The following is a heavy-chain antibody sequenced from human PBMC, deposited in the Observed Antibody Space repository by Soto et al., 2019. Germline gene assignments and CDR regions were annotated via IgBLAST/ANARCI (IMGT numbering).Heavy chain of an antibody. Sequence: SETLSLTCAVYGGSFSGYYWSWIRQPPGKGLEWIGEINHSGSTNYNPSLKSRVTISVDTSKNQFSLKLSSVTAADTAVYYCARAFWSRNFDYWGQGTLVTVYS. V-gene: IGHV4-34*01. CDR1: GGSFSGYY. J-gene: IGHJ4*02. CDR3: ARAFWSRNFDY. D-gene: IGHD2-8*02. CDR2: INHSGST.